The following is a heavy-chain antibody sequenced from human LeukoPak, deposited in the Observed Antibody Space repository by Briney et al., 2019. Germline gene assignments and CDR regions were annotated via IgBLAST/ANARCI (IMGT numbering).Heavy chain of an antibody. CDR3: ARGGPHYGLDV. CDR1: GFTFSSYW. CDR2: INSDGSST. V-gene: IGHV3-74*01. J-gene: IGHJ6*02. Sequence: PGGSLRLSCAASGFTFSSYWMHWVRQAPGKGLVWVSRINSDGSSTNYADSVKGRFTISRDISKNSLYLQMNSLRAEDTDVYYCARGGPHYGLDVWGQGTTVTVSS.